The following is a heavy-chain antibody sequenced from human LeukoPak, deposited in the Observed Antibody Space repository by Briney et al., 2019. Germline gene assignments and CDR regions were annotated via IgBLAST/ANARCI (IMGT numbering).Heavy chain of an antibody. D-gene: IGHD5-18*01. CDR2: IYYSGST. V-gene: IGHV4-39*01. CDR3: ARCSGYTYGSRYYYYYMDV. J-gene: IGHJ6*03. Sequence: PSETLSLTCTVSGGSISSSSYYWGWIRQPPGKGLEWIGTIYYSGSTYYNPSLKSRVTISVDTSKKQFSLKLSSVTAADTAVYYCARCSGYTYGSRYYYYYMDVWGKGTTVTVSS. CDR1: GGSISSSSYY.